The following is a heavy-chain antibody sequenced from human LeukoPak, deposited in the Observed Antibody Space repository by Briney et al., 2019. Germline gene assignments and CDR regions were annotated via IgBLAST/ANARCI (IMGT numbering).Heavy chain of an antibody. CDR3: ATTSTAGLGY. D-gene: IGHD6-13*01. CDR2: SDPEDGET. J-gene: IGHJ4*02. V-gene: IGHV1-24*01. CDR1: GYTLTELS. Sequence: ASVKVSCKVSGYTLTELSMHCVRQAPVKGLEWMGSSDPEDGETIYAQKFQGRVTMTEHTSTDTAYMELSSLRSEDTAVYYCATTSTAGLGYWGQGTLVTVSS.